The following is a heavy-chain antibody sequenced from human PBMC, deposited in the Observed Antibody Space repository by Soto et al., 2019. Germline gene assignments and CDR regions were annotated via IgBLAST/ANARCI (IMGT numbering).Heavy chain of an antibody. D-gene: IGHD6-13*01. J-gene: IGHJ5*02. CDR1: GYTFTSYG. CDR3: ARQVGSWYDWFDP. CDR2: ISAYNGNT. Sequence: GASVKVSCKASGYTFTSYGINWVRQAPGQGLQWMGWISAYNGNTNYAQRLQGRVTMTTDTSTSTAYMELRSLRSDDTAVYYCARQVGSWYDWFDPWGQGTLVTVSS. V-gene: IGHV1-18*01.